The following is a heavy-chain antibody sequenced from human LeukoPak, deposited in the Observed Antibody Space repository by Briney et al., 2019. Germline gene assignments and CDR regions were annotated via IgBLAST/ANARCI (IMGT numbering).Heavy chain of an antibody. D-gene: IGHD6-13*01. CDR3: ARHKGSSWSHTFDY. CDR2: IYYSGST. V-gene: IGHV4-39*01. Sequence: PSQTLSLTCTVSGGSISSSSYYWGWIRQPPGKGLEWIGSIYYSGSTYYNPSLKSRVTISVDTSKNQFSLKLSSVTAADTAVYYCARHKGSSWSHTFDYWGQGTLVTVSS. CDR1: GGSISSSSYY. J-gene: IGHJ4*02.